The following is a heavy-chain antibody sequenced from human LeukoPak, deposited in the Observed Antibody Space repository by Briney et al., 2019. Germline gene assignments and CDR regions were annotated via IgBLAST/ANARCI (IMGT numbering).Heavy chain of an antibody. Sequence: GASVKVSCKASGYTFTSYAMNWVRQAPGQGLEWMGWINTNTGNPTYAQGFTGRFVFSLDTSVSTAYLQISSLKAEDTAVYYCARSLRTMVRGVIPNWFDPWGQGTLVTVSS. D-gene: IGHD3-10*01. J-gene: IGHJ5*02. V-gene: IGHV7-4-1*02. CDR1: GYTFTSYA. CDR2: INTNTGNP. CDR3: ARSLRTMVRGVIPNWFDP.